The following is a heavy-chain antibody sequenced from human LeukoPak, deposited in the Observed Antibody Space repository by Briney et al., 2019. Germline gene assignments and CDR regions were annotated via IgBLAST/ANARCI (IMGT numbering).Heavy chain of an antibody. CDR1: GGSISSGSYY. CDR2: IYTSGST. J-gene: IGHJ4*02. CDR3: AREILTGYSLYYFDY. V-gene: IGHV4-61*02. D-gene: IGHD3-9*01. Sequence: SETLSLTCTVSGGSISSGSYYWSWIRQPAGKGLEWIGRIYTSGSTNYNPSLNSRATISVDTSKNQFSLTLSSVTAADTAVYYCAREILTGYSLYYFDYWGQGNLVTVSS.